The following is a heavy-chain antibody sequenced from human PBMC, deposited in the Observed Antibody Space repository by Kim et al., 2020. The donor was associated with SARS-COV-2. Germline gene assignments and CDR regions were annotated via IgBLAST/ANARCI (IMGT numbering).Heavy chain of an antibody. Sequence: GGSLRLSCAASGFTFSSYSMNWVRQAPGKGLEWVSSISSSSSYIYYADSVKGRFTISRDNAKNSLYLQMNSLRAEDTAVYYCARTFTVVTLTGDAFDIWGQGTMVTVSS. J-gene: IGHJ3*02. CDR1: GFTFSSYS. CDR3: ARTFTVVTLTGDAFDI. D-gene: IGHD2-21*02. V-gene: IGHV3-21*01. CDR2: ISSSSSYI.